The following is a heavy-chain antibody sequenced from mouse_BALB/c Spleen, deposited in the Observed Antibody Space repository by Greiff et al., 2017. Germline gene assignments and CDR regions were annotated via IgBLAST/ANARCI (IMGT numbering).Heavy chain of an antibody. J-gene: IGHJ2*01. CDR1: GFNIKDYY. D-gene: IGHD1-2*01. Sequence: EVHLVESGAELVRPGALVKLSCKASGFNIKDYYMHWVKQRPEQGLEWIGWIDPENGNTIYDPKFQGKASITADTSSNTAYLQLSSLTSEDTAVYYCARGYGYVGFDYWGKAPLSQSPQ. CDR2: IDPENGNT. V-gene: IGHV14-1*02. CDR3: ARGYGYVGFDY.